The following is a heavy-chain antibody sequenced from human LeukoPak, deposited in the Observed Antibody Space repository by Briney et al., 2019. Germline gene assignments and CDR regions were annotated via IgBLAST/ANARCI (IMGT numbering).Heavy chain of an antibody. CDR3: AKGVTPVISLQFFDY. CDR1: GGSFSGYY. V-gene: IGHV4-34*01. D-gene: IGHD4-17*01. CDR2: INHSGST. J-gene: IGHJ4*02. Sequence: PSETLSLTCAVYGGSFSGYYWSWIRQPPGKGLEWIGEINHSGSTNYNPSLKSRVTISVDTSKNQFSLKLSSVTAADTAVYYCAKGVTPVISLQFFDYWGQGTLITVSS.